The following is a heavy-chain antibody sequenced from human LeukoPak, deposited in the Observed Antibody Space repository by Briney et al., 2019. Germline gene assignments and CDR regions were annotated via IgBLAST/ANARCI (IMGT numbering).Heavy chain of an antibody. CDR2: IKSKTDGGTT. CDR1: GFTFSSYS. Sequence: GGSLRLSCAASGFTFSSYSMNWVRQAPGKGLEWVGRIKSKTDGGTTDYAAPVKGRFTISRDDSKNTLYLQMNSLKTEDTAVYYCTTDKTSAVVVPDSWGQGTLVTVSS. V-gene: IGHV3-15*01. D-gene: IGHD2-2*01. J-gene: IGHJ4*02. CDR3: TTDKTSAVVVPDS.